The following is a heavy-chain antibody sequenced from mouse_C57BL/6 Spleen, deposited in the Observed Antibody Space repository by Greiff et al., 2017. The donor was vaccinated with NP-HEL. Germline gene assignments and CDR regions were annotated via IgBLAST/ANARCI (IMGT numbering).Heavy chain of an antibody. CDR2: IDPSDSYT. Sequence: QVQLQQPGAELVMPGASVKLSCKASGYTFTSYWMHWVKQRPGQGLEWIGEIDPSDSYTNYNQKFKGKSTLTVDKSSSTAYMQLSSLTSEDSAVYYCARSNLTTVVATNYFDYWGKGTTLTVSS. CDR3: ARSNLTTVVATNYFDY. V-gene: IGHV1-69*01. J-gene: IGHJ2*01. CDR1: GYTFTSYW. D-gene: IGHD1-1*01.